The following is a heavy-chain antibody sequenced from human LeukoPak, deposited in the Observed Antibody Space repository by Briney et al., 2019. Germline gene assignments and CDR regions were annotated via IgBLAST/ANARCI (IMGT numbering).Heavy chain of an antibody. CDR1: GFTFSNYA. CDR2: ISGSGDST. CDR3: AKTRPLDSSSWSHGDY. D-gene: IGHD6-13*01. Sequence: GGSLRLSCAASGFTFSNYAMSWVRQAPGKGLEWVSAISGSGDSTYYGDSVKGRFTISRDNSKNTLYLQMNSLRAEDTAVYYCAKTRPLDSSSWSHGDYWGQGTLVTVSS. J-gene: IGHJ4*02. V-gene: IGHV3-23*01.